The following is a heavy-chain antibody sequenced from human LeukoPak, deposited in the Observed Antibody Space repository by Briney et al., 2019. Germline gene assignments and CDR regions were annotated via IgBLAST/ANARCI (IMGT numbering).Heavy chain of an antibody. Sequence: GGSLRLSCTVSGFTVSSNSMSWVRQAPGKGLEWVSFIYTTGRTHNSDSVKGRFTISRDSSKNTLYLQMNSLRAEDAAVYYCAREGALLWFGELLRNYYYYYYMDVWGKGTTVTVSS. CDR1: GFTVSSNS. J-gene: IGHJ6*03. V-gene: IGHV3-53*01. CDR2: IYTTGRT. D-gene: IGHD3-10*01. CDR3: AREGALLWFGELLRNYYYYYYMDV.